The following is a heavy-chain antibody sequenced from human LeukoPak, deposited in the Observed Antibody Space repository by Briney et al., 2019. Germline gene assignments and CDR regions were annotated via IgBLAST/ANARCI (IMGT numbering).Heavy chain of an antibody. J-gene: IGHJ6*02. CDR2: INHSGST. D-gene: IGHD4-23*01. CDR1: GGSFSGYY. V-gene: IGHV4-34*01. CDR3: ARRSVVTMLQYGMDV. Sequence: SETLSLTCAVYGGSFSGYYWSWIRQPPGKGLEWIGEINHSGSTNYNPSLKSRVTISVDTSKNQSSLKLSSVTAADTAVYYCARRSVVTMLQYGMDVWGQGTTVTVSS.